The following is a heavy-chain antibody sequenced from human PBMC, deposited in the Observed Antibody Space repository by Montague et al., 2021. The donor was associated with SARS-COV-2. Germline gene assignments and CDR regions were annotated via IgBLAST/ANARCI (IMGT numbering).Heavy chain of an antibody. CDR3: AKSFSGTRNWFDI. CDR1: GFIFTNYG. J-gene: IGHJ5*02. CDR2: ISGFGGET. Sequence: SLRLSCAASGFIFTNYGMNWVRRAPGKGLESVAGISGFGGETYYSDSVKGRFTTSRATSNSTLFLQMDGLRAEDTAIYYCAKSFSGTRNWFDIWGQGTLVTVSP. V-gene: IGHV3-23*01. D-gene: IGHD1-14*01.